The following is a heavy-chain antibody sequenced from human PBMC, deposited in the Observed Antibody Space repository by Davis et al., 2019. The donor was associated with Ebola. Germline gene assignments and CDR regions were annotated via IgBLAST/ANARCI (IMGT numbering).Heavy chain of an antibody. CDR3: AKKDSSSWPYYYGMDV. J-gene: IGHJ6*02. D-gene: IGHD6-13*01. CDR1: GYTFTSYD. CDR2: MNPNSGNT. V-gene: IGHV1-8*01. Sequence: ASVKVSCKASGYTFTSYDINWVRQATGQGLEWMGWMNPNSGNTGYAQKFQGRVTMTRNTSISTAYMELSSLRSEDTAVYYCAKKDSSSWPYYYGMDVWGQGTTVTVSS.